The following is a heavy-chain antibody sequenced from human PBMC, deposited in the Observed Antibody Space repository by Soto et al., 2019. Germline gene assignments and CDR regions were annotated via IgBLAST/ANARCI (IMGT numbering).Heavy chain of an antibody. CDR2: IIPIFGTA. CDR3: ARVKGGEASIAFDP. CDR1: GGTFSSYA. V-gene: IGHV1-69*13. D-gene: IGHD6-6*01. Sequence: SVKVYFKASGGTFSSYAISLVRQAPGQGLEWMGGIIPIFGTANYAQKFQGRVTITADESTSTAYMELSSLRSEDTAVYYCARVKGGEASIAFDPWGQGTMVTVSS. J-gene: IGHJ5*02.